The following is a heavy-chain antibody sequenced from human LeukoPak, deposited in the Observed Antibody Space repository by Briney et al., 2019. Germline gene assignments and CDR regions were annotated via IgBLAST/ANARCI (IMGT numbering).Heavy chain of an antibody. CDR1: GFTFSSYG. CDR3: AKDGGAY. CDR2: ISYDGSNK. J-gene: IGHJ4*02. Sequence: GGSLRLSCAASGFTFSSYGMHWVRQAPGKGLEWVAVISYDGSNKYYADSVKGRFTISRDSSKNTLYLQMNSLRAEDTAVYYCAKDGGAYWGQGTLVTVSS. D-gene: IGHD3-16*01. V-gene: IGHV3-30*18.